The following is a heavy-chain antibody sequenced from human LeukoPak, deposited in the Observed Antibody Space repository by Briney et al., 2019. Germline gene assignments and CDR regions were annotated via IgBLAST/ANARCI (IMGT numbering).Heavy chain of an antibody. J-gene: IGHJ4*02. D-gene: IGHD3-3*01. CDR1: GYTFTGYY. CDR3: ARDRVADYDFWSGYLY. V-gene: IGHV1-2*02. Sequence: ASVKVSCKASGYTFTGYYMHWVRQAPGQGVAWMGWINPNSGGTNYAQKFQGRVTMTRDTSISTAYMELSRLRSDDTAVYYCARDRVADYDFWSGYLYWGQGTLVTVSS. CDR2: INPNSGGT.